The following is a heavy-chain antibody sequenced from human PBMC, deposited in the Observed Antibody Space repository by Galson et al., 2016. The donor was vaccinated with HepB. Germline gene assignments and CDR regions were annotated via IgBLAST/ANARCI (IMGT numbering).Heavy chain of an antibody. Sequence: SLRLSCAGSGFDFSSFAMSWVRRPPGKGLEWVSGVYGHGVSPFYADSVRGRFIISRDNSKNTLFLQMNSLRAEDTAVYYCARGPGSGYPIITHLDHWGQGTLATVSS. J-gene: IGHJ4*02. CDR2: VYGHGVSP. V-gene: IGHV3-23*01. D-gene: IGHD5-12*01. CDR3: ARGPGSGYPIITHLDH. CDR1: GFDFSSFA.